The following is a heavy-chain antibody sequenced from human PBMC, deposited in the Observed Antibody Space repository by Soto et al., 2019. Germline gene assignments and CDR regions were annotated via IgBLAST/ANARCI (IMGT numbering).Heavy chain of an antibody. D-gene: IGHD2-2*01. CDR3: ARGLGDEYQLLNDY. Sequence: SETLSLTCAVYGGSFSGYYWSWIRQPPGKGLEWIGEINHSGSTNYNPSLKSRVTISVDTSKNQFSLKLSSVTAADTAVYYCARGLGDEYQLLNDYWGQGTLVTVSS. CDR1: GGSFSGYY. V-gene: IGHV4-34*01. J-gene: IGHJ4*02. CDR2: INHSGST.